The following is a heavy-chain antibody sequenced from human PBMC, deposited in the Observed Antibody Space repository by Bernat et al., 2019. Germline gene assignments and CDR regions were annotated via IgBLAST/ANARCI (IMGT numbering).Heavy chain of an antibody. CDR3: AGDRRSRVYDF. J-gene: IGHJ4*02. Sequence: QVQLVESGGGVVQSGRSLRLSCAGSGFTFKNYGMHWVRQAPGKGLEWVAVIWYDGSKKYYADSVKGRFTISRDNSKNMLYLQMNSLRIEDTAVSYCAGDRRSRVYDFWGQGTLVTVSS. D-gene: IGHD6-13*01. V-gene: IGHV3-33*01. CDR1: GFTFKNYG. CDR2: IWYDGSKK.